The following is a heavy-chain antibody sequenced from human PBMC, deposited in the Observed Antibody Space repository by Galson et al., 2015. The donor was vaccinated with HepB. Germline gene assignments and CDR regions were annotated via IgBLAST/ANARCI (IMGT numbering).Heavy chain of an antibody. Sequence: TLSLTCTVSRASISSGDYYWSWIRQPPGKGLEWIGNIYQSGRPSYKPSLESRVTISVDTSKNQFSLNLRSVTAADTAVYYCARESLYDSSGYHSIDLWGQGTLVTVSS. D-gene: IGHD3-22*01. J-gene: IGHJ5*02. CDR1: RASISSGDYY. CDR2: IYQSGRP. V-gene: IGHV4-31*03. CDR3: ARESLYDSSGYHSIDL.